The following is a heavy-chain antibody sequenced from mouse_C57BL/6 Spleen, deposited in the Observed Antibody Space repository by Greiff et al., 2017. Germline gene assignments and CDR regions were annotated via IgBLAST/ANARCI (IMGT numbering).Heavy chain of an antibody. CDR1: GFSLTSYG. D-gene: IGHD1-1*01. CDR3: ARNPITTYWYFDV. J-gene: IGHJ1*03. V-gene: IGHV2-2*01. Sequence: VKLMESGPGLVQPSQSLSITCTVSGFSLTSYGVHWVRQSPGKGLEWLGVIWSGGSTDYNAAFISRLSISKDNSKSQVFFKMNSLQADDTAIYYCARNPITTYWYFDVWGTGTTVTVSS. CDR2: IWSGGST.